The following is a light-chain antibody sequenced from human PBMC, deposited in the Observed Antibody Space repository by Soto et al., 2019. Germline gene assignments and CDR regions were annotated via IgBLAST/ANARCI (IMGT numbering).Light chain of an antibody. CDR2: GAS. V-gene: IGKV3-15*01. J-gene: IGKJ1*01. CDR1: QSVSNN. CDR3: QQYNKWPRT. Sequence: IGLNQSPGTLSLSKGERATLSCRASQSVSNNLAWYQQKPGQAPRLLIYGASATATAIPARFSGSGSGAEFTLTISSLQSEDFAFYYCQQYNKWPRTCGQGT.